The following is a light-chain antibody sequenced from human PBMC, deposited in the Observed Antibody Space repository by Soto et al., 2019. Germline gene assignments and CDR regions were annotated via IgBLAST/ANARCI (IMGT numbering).Light chain of an antibody. CDR3: QHYNSYSEP. Sequence: DIQMTQSPSTLSGSVGARATITCRASQTISSWLAWYQQKPGKAPKLLNYQASTLKSGVPSRFSGSGSGTECTLTISSLQPDDVAAYYCQHYNSYSEPFGQGTKVELK. V-gene: IGKV1-5*03. J-gene: IGKJ1*01. CDR1: QTISSW. CDR2: QAS.